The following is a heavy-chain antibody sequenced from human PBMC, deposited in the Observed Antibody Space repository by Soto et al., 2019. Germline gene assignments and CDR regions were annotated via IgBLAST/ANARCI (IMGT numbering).Heavy chain of an antibody. CDR1: GFTFSSHA. Sequence: EVQLLESGGGLVQPGGSLRLSCTASGFTFSSHAMSWVRQAPGTGLEWVSGLSDSGISIYYADSVKDRLTISRDNSKNTLYLQIHTLRAQDTAVYYCAKVSSSWYAGFFDLWGQGTLVTVSS. V-gene: IGHV3-23*01. J-gene: IGHJ4*02. CDR3: AKVSSSWYAGFFDL. CDR2: LSDSGISI. D-gene: IGHD6-13*01.